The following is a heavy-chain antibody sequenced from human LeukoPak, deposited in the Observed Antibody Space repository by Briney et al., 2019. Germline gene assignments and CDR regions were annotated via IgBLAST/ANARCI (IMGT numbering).Heavy chain of an antibody. Sequence: ASVKVSCKASGYTFTSYAMNWVRQAPGQGLEWMGWINTNTGNPTYAQGFTGRFVFSLDTSVSTAYLQISSLKAEDTAVYYCAREIQELRYFDWANTPASLDYWGQGTLVTVSS. CDR3: AREIQELRYFDWANTPASLDY. D-gene: IGHD3-9*01. J-gene: IGHJ4*02. V-gene: IGHV7-4-1*02. CDR1: GYTFTSYA. CDR2: INTNTGNP.